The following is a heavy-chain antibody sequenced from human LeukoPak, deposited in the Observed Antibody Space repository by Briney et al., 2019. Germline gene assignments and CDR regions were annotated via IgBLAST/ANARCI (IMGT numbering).Heavy chain of an antibody. CDR1: GGSISSSSYY. CDR3: ARSDFWSGRLDY. J-gene: IGHJ4*02. D-gene: IGHD3-3*01. V-gene: IGHV4-39*01. CDR2: IYYSGST. Sequence: SETLSLTCTVSGGSISSSSYYWGWIRQPPGKGLEWIGSIYYSGSTYYNPSLKSRVTISVDTSKNQFSLKLSSVTAADTAVYYCARSDFWSGRLDYWGQGTLVTVSS.